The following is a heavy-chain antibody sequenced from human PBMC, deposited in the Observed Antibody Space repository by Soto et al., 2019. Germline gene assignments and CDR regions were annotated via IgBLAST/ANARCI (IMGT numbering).Heavy chain of an antibody. J-gene: IGHJ4*02. CDR3: ARRTRGYSYGN. V-gene: IGHV4-39*01. Sequence: SETLSLTCTVSGGSISSSSYYWGWIRQPPGKGLEWIGSIYYSGSTYYNPSLKSRVTISVDTSKNQSSLKLSSVTAADTAVYYCARRTRGYSYGNWGQGTRVTVSS. D-gene: IGHD5-18*01. CDR2: IYYSGST. CDR1: GGSISSSSYY.